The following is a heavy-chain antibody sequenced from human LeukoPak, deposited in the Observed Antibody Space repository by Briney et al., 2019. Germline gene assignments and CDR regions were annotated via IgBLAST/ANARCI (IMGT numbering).Heavy chain of an antibody. Sequence: SETLSLTCTVSGGSISSSSHYWGWIRQSPGKGLEWIGSIYYSGTPSYNPSLKSRVTISVDTSKNQFSLKLNSVTAADTAVYYCARHVARHILFGISDHWGQGTLVTVSS. CDR3: ARHVARHILFGISDH. CDR1: GGSISSSSHY. D-gene: IGHD2-21*01. V-gene: IGHV4-39*01. CDR2: IYYSGTP. J-gene: IGHJ4*02.